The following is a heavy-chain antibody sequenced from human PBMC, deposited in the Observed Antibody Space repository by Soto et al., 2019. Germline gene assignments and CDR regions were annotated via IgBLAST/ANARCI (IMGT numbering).Heavy chain of an antibody. V-gene: IGHV1-2*02. J-gene: IGHJ6*02. CDR1: GYTFTGYY. D-gene: IGHD1-26*01. CDR3: AGGSYYEYYYYGMDV. CDR2: INPNNGGT. Sequence: GASVKVSCKASGYTFTGYYMHWVRQAPGQGLEWMGWINPNNGGTNYAQKLQGRVTMTRDTSISTAYVELSRRRADDTAVYYCAGGSYYEYYYYGMDVWGQGATVTVSS.